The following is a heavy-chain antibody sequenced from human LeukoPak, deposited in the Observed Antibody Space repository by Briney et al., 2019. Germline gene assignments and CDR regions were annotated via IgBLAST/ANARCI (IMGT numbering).Heavy chain of an antibody. V-gene: IGHV3-7*01. Sequence: GGSLRLSCAASGFTFSSFWISWVRQAPGKGLEWVANIKTDGSEKYYVDSVKGRFTISRDNAKNSAYLQMNSLRAEDTAMYYCAKDYGYWGQGTLVTVSS. J-gene: IGHJ4*02. CDR1: GFTFSSFW. D-gene: IGHD3-16*01. CDR3: AKDYGY. CDR2: IKTDGSEK.